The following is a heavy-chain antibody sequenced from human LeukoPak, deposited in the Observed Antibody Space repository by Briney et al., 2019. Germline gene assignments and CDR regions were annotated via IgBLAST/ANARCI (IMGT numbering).Heavy chain of an antibody. CDR3: ARKGPRDYGSGSSNFDY. CDR1: GGSFSGYY. Sequence: SETLSLTCAVYGGSFSGYYWSWIRQPPGKGLEWIGEINHSGSTNYNPSLKSRVTISVDTSKNQFSLKLSSATAADTAVYYCARKGPRDYGSGSSNFDYWGQGTLVTVSS. D-gene: IGHD3-10*01. J-gene: IGHJ4*02. V-gene: IGHV4-34*01. CDR2: INHSGST.